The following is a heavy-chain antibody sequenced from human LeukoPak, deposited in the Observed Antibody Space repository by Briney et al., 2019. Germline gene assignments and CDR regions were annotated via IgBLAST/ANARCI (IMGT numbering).Heavy chain of an antibody. D-gene: IGHD3-22*01. CDR1: GFTFSSYG. J-gene: IGHJ4*02. CDR3: ARVLHKRNYDSSDYYGY. V-gene: IGHV3-48*01. CDR2: ISSSSSTI. Sequence: GGSLRLSCAASGFTFSSYGMTWVRQAPGKGLEWVSYISSSSSTIYYADSVKGRFTISRDNAKNSLYPQMNSLRAEDTAVYYCARVLHKRNYDSSDYYGYWGQGILVTVSS.